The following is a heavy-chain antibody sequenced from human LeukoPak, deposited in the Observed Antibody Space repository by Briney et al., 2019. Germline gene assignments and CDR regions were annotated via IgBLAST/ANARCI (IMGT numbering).Heavy chain of an antibody. D-gene: IGHD3-10*01. CDR3: ARDRGSGHASDY. V-gene: IGHV3-21*01. Sequence: GGSLRLSCAASGFTFSTSNTNWVRQVPGKGLEWVSSISSTGSYIYFADSVKGRFTFSRDNAKNSLYLQMNSLRVEDTAVYYCARDRGSGHASDYWGQGTLVTVSS. CDR1: GFTFSTSN. J-gene: IGHJ4*02. CDR2: ISSTGSYI.